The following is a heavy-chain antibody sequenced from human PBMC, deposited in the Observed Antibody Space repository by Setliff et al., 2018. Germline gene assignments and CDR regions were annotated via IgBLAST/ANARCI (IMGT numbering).Heavy chain of an antibody. Sequence: PGESLKISCKGSGYSFTSYWIGWVRQMPGKGLEWMGIIYPGDSDTRYSPSFQGQVTISADKSISTAYLQWSSLKASGTAMYYCARWGKISGYDSSPTYYYYYGMDVWGQGTTVTVSS. J-gene: IGHJ6*02. CDR2: IYPGDSDT. D-gene: IGHD5-12*01. CDR1: GYSFTSYW. CDR3: ARWGKISGYDSSPTYYYYYGMDV. V-gene: IGHV5-51*01.